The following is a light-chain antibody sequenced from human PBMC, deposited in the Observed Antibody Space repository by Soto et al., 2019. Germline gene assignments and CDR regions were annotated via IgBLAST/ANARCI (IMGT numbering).Light chain of an antibody. CDR3: CSYAASSTSVV. V-gene: IGLV2-23*01. J-gene: IGLJ2*01. CDR2: DGS. Sequence: QSALTQPASVSGSPGQSITISCTGTSSDVGRYILVSWYQQHPGEAPKLMIYDGSKRPSGVSDRFSGSKSGNTASLTISALQAEDEADYYCCSYAASSTSVVFGGGTKLTVL. CDR1: SSDVGRYIL.